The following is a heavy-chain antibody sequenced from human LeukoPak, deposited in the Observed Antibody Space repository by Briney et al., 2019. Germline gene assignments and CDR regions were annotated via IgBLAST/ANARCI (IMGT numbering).Heavy chain of an antibody. CDR1: GYSFSNYW. CDR3: GRGGYSGYGPDY. J-gene: IGHJ4*02. CDR2: IYPGDSDT. D-gene: IGHD5-12*01. Sequence: GESLKISCKGSGYSFSNYWIAWVRQMPGKGLEWMGIIYPGDSDTRYSPSFQGQVTISADKSISTAYLQRSSLKASAPAFYYCGRGGYSGYGPDYWGQGTLVTVSS. V-gene: IGHV5-51*01.